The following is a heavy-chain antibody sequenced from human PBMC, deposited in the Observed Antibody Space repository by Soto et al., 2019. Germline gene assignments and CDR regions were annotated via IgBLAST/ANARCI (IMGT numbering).Heavy chain of an antibody. CDR3: AKDYSSGYYAFDI. V-gene: IGHV3-23*01. CDR2: ISSGGDT. D-gene: IGHD3-22*01. CDR1: GFTFTTYA. J-gene: IGHJ3*02. Sequence: EVQLLESGGGLVQPGGSLRLSCAPSGFTFTTYAMSWVRQAPGKGLEWVSSISSGGDTYYADSVKGRFTISRDSSKNTLDLQMNNLRAEDTATYYCAKDYSSGYYAFDIWGRGTMVTVSS.